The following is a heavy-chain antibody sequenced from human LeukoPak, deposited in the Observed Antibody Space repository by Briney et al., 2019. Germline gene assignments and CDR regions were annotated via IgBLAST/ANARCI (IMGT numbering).Heavy chain of an antibody. V-gene: IGHV1-2*02. Sequence: ASVKVSCKASGYTFIGHFIYWVRQAPGQGLEWMGWINPNSGSTNYAQKFKGRVTMTRDTSISTTYMELNSLRSDDTALYYCTRDRGYGWYVSDHWGQGTLVTVSS. CDR3: TRDRGYGWYVSDH. CDR1: GYTFIGHF. D-gene: IGHD6-19*01. CDR2: INPNSGST. J-gene: IGHJ4*02.